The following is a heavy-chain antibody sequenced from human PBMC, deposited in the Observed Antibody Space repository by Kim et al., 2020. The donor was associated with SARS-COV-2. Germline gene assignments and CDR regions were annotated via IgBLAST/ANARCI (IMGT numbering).Heavy chain of an antibody. CDR3: ATTVLYYYDSSGYYSNPGA. CDR2: ISSSSSYI. CDR1: GFTFSSYS. Sequence: GGSLRLSCAASGFTFSSYSMNWVRQAPGKGLEWVSSISSSSSYIYYADSVKGRFTISRDNAKNSLYLQMNSLRAEDTAVYYCATTVLYYYDSSGYYSNPGAWGQGTLVTVSS. J-gene: IGHJ5*02. D-gene: IGHD3-22*01. V-gene: IGHV3-21*01.